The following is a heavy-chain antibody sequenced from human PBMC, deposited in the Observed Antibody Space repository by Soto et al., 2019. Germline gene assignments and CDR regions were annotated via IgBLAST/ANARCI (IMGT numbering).Heavy chain of an antibody. V-gene: IGHV4-31*03. Sequence: SETLSLTCTVSGASIRSGGYYWSWIRQRPGKGLEWIAYIFYTGSAYYNPSLESRLSISIDRSKNQFSLKLSSVSAADTAVYYCARDRKDYTDIWGKGTRVTVSS. CDR2: IFYTGSA. D-gene: IGHD4-4*01. CDR3: ARDRKDYTDI. J-gene: IGHJ4*02. CDR1: GASIRSGGYY.